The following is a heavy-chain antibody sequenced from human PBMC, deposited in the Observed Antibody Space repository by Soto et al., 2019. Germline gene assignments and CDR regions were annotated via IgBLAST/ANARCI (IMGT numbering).Heavy chain of an antibody. J-gene: IGHJ4*02. Sequence: PGGSLRLSCAASGFTFSSYAMSWVRQAPGKGLEWVSAISGSGGSTYYADSVKGRFTISRDNSKNTLYLQMNSLRAEDTAVYYCAKAFYDYIWGSYVQPYYFDYWGQGTLVTVSS. D-gene: IGHD3-16*01. CDR2: ISGSGGST. CDR1: GFTFSSYA. CDR3: AKAFYDYIWGSYVQPYYFDY. V-gene: IGHV3-23*01.